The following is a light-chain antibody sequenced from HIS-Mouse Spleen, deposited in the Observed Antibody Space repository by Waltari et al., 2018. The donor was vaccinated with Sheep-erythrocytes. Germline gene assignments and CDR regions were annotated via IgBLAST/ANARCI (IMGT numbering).Light chain of an antibody. CDR3: QSADSSGTWV. CDR1: ALPKQY. J-gene: IGLJ3*02. CDR2: KAS. V-gene: IGLV3-25*03. Sequence: SYELPQPPSVSVSPGQTARITCSGDALPKQYAYWYQQKPGQAPVLVIYKASERPSGIPERFSGSSSGTTVTLTISGVQAEVEADYYCQSADSSGTWVFGGGTKLTVL.